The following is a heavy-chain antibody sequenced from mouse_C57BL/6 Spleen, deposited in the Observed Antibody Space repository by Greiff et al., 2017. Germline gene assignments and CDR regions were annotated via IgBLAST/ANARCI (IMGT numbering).Heavy chain of an antibody. CDR2: IDPSDSET. CDR3: ARSGTWYFDG. D-gene: IGHD2-14*01. Sequence: QVQLQQPGAGLVRPGSSVKLSCKASGYTFTSYWMHWVKQRPIQGLEWIGNIDPSDSETHYNQKFKDKATLTVDKSSSTAYMQLSSLTSGDSAVYYCARSGTWYFDGWGTGTTVTVSS. V-gene: IGHV1-52*01. CDR1: GYTFTSYW. J-gene: IGHJ1*03.